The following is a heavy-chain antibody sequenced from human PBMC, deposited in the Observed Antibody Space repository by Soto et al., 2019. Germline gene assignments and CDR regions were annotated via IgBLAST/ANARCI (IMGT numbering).Heavy chain of an antibody. CDR2: VNPDDSDA. Sequence: PGESLKISCKGSGYTFSNYLIAWVRQMPGKGLEWMGIVNPDDSDATYSPSFRGQVVLSADKAIATAYLQLRALKASDTAMYYCARPDSNGWYDYWGQGTLVTVSS. V-gene: IGHV5-51*01. CDR1: GYTFSNYL. CDR3: ARPDSNGWYDY. D-gene: IGHD6-19*01. J-gene: IGHJ4*02.